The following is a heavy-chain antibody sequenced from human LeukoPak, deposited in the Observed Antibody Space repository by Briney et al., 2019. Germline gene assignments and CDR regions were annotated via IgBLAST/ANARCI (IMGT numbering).Heavy chain of an antibody. CDR2: IYYSGSI. D-gene: IGHD1-26*01. CDR1: GGPISSSSYY. V-gene: IGHV4-39*01. Sequence: SETLSLTCTLSGGPISSSSYYWGWIRQPPGKGLEWIVSIYYSGSICYHPALQSRLTISVYPAKNLFSMKLSSVTAADTAVYYCARHRERIPYWYFDLWGRGTLVTVSS. CDR3: ARHRERIPYWYFDL. J-gene: IGHJ2*01.